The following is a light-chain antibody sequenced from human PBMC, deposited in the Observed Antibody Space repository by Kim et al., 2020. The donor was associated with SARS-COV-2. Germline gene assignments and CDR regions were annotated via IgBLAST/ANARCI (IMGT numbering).Light chain of an antibody. CDR2: WAS. J-gene: IGKJ3*01. Sequence: DIVMTQSPDSLAVSLGERATINCKSSQSVLYSSNNKNYLAWYQQKPRQPPKLLIYWASTRESGVPDRFSGSGSGTDFTLTISSLQAEDVAVYYCHQYYSIPFTFGPGTKVDIK. CDR3: HQYYSIPFT. V-gene: IGKV4-1*01. CDR1: QSVLYSSNNKNY.